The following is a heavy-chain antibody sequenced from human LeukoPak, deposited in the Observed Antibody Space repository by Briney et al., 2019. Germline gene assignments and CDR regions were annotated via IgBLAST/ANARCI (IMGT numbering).Heavy chain of an antibody. CDR2: INWNGGST. D-gene: IGHD2-15*01. J-gene: IGHJ4*02. V-gene: IGHV3-20*04. CDR3: ARDGWALGYCSGGSCYIFDY. Sequence: SGGSLRLSCAASGLTFDDYGMSWVRQAPGKGLEWVSGINWNGGSTGYADSVKGRFTISRDNAKNSLYLQMNSLRAEDTALYYCARDGWALGYCSGGSCYIFDYWGQGTLVTVSS. CDR1: GLTFDDYG.